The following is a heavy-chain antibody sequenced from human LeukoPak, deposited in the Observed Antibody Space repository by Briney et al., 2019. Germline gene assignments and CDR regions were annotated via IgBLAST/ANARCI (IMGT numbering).Heavy chain of an antibody. CDR1: GGSFSGYY. D-gene: IGHD5-18*01. Sequence: PSETLSLTCAVYGGSFSGYYWSWIRQPAGKGLEWIGRIYTSGSTNYNPSLKSRVTMSVDTSKNQFSLKLSSVTAADTAVYYCARSPTKRVTEDYWGQGILVTVSS. CDR2: IYTSGST. V-gene: IGHV4-59*10. CDR3: ARSPTKRVTEDY. J-gene: IGHJ4*02.